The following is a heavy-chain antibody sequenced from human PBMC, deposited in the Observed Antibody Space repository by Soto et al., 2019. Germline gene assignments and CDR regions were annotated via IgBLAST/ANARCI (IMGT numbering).Heavy chain of an antibody. D-gene: IGHD3-16*01. J-gene: IGHJ6*04. Sequence: PSETLSLTCAVSGGSISSSNWWSWVRQPPGKGLEWIGEIYHSGSTNYNPSLKSRVTISVDKSKNQFSLKLSSVTAADTAVYYCARVRGRVLTTSSYSGMDVWGKGTRVTVP. CDR3: ARVRGRVLTTSSYSGMDV. CDR2: IYHSGST. CDR1: GGSISSSNW. V-gene: IGHV4-4*02.